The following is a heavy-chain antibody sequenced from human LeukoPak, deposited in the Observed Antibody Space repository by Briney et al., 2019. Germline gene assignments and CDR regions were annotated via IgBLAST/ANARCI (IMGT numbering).Heavy chain of an antibody. CDR3: ASHCSSTSCYHKTLVGFDP. V-gene: IGHV3-11*01. CDR2: ISSSGSTI. Sequence: GGSLRLSCAASGFTFSDYYMSWIRQAPGKGLEWVSYISSSGSTIYYADSVKGRFTTSRDNAKNSLYLQMNSLRAEDTAVYYCASHCSSTSCYHKTLVGFDPWGQGTLVTVSS. CDR1: GFTFSDYY. J-gene: IGHJ5*02. D-gene: IGHD2-2*01.